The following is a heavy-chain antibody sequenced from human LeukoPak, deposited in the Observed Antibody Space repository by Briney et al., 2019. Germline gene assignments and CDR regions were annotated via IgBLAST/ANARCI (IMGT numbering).Heavy chain of an antibody. V-gene: IGHV4-59*01. CDR2: IYYSGST. J-gene: IGHJ4*02. CDR3: ASSYFHSGGYYNYFDY. CDR1: GRSISSYY. Sequence: PSETLSLTCSVSGRSISSYYWSWIRHAPGRGLECIGYIYYSGSTNYNPSLKSRVTISVDKSKNQFSLKVTSVTAADTAVYYCASSYFHSGGYYNYFDYWGQGTLVTVSS. D-gene: IGHD3-22*01.